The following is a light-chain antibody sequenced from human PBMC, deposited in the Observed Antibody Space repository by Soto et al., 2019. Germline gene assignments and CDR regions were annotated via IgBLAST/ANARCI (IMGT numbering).Light chain of an antibody. Sequence: EIGWTQSPGTLSLSPVGRATLSCRASESVSTSYLAWYQQKPGQAPRLLIYGASGRATGIPDRFSVSASGNDFTHTISRVEAEDFAVYYCQRYGTSALFGPGTKVDIK. CDR2: GAS. CDR1: ESVSTSY. V-gene: IGKV3-20*01. CDR3: QRYGTSAL. J-gene: IGKJ3*01.